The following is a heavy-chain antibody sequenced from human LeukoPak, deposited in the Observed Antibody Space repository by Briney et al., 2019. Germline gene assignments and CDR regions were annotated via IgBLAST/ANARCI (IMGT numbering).Heavy chain of an antibody. CDR2: IWFDGSNS. J-gene: IGHJ4*02. Sequence: PGGSLRLSRAAYGVSFSSHGMHWVRQAPGKGLEWVAIIWFDGSNSYYADSVKGRFTISRDNSKNTLYLQMNSLRAEDTAIYYCARQKDGDSYFFDYWGQGTLVTVSS. D-gene: IGHD4-17*01. CDR1: GVSFSSHG. CDR3: ARQKDGDSYFFDY. V-gene: IGHV3-33*01.